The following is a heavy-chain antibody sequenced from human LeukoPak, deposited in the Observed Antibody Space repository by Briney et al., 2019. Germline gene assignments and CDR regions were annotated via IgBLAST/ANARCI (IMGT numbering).Heavy chain of an antibody. CDR2: ISGSGGST. CDR3: AKLPYSSGWYDFDY. J-gene: IGHJ4*02. D-gene: IGHD6-19*01. Sequence: GGSLRLSSAASGFTFSNYAMSWVRQAPGKGLEWVSAISGSGGSTYYADSVKGRFTISRDNSKNTLYLQMNSLRAEDTAVYYCAKLPYSSGWYDFDYWGQGTLVTVSS. CDR1: GFTFSNYA. V-gene: IGHV3-23*01.